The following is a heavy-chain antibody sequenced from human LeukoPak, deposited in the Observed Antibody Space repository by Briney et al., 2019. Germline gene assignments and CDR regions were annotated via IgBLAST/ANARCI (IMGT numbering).Heavy chain of an antibody. D-gene: IGHD5-12*01. CDR3: ARGSGYDSGY. CDR1: GGSITSYY. V-gene: IGHV4-39*07. J-gene: IGHJ4*02. CDR2: IYYSGST. Sequence: SETLSLTCTVSGGSITSYYWGWIRQPPGKGLEWIGSIYYSGSTYYNPSLKSRVTISVDTSKNQFSLKLSSVTAADTAVYYCARGSGYDSGYWGQGTLVTVSS.